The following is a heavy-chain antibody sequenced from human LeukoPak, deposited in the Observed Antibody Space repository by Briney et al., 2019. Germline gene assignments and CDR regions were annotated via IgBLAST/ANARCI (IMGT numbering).Heavy chain of an antibody. Sequence: ASVKVSCKGSGYTFTGYYRHWVRQAPGQGLEWVGRVNPNSGGTKYAEKFQGRVTMTRDRSISTAYMELTRMRSDDTAVYYCARGWQWLVESSAFDIWGQGTKVTVSS. J-gene: IGHJ3*02. V-gene: IGHV1-2*06. CDR2: VNPNSGGT. CDR3: ARGWQWLVESSAFDI. D-gene: IGHD6-19*01. CDR1: GYTFTGYY.